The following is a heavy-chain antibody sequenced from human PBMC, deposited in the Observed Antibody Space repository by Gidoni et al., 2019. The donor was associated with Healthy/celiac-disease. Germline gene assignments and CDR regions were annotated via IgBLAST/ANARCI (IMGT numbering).Heavy chain of an antibody. CDR3: TTAVGGYGSSTSCKGETNWFDP. J-gene: IGHJ5*02. CDR2: IKSKTDGGTT. Sequence: EVQLVESGGGSVKPGGSLRLSWAASGFTFRNAWMSWLRQAPGKGREWVGLIKSKTDGGTTDNVGTVKGRFTISRDDSKNTLYHQMNRLKTEDIAVYYCTTAVGGYGSSTSCKGETNWFDPWGQGTLVTGSS. CDR1: GFTFRNAW. D-gene: IGHD2-2*01. V-gene: IGHV3-15*01.